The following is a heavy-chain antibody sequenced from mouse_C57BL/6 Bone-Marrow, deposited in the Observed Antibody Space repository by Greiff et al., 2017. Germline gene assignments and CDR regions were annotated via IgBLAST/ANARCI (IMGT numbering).Heavy chain of an antibody. V-gene: IGHV2-2*01. CDR3: ARNTYYSNSLYAMDY. J-gene: IGHJ4*01. CDR2: IWSGGST. D-gene: IGHD2-5*01. Sequence: VQRVESGPGLVQPSQSLSITCTVSGFSLTSYGVHWVRQSPGKGLEWLGVIWSGGSTDYNAAFISRLSISKDNSKSQVFFKMNSLQADDTAIYYCARNTYYSNSLYAMDYWGQGTSVTVSS. CDR1: GFSLTSYG.